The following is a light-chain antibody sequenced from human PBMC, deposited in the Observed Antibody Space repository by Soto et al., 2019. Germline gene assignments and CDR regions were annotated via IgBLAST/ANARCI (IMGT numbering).Light chain of an antibody. J-gene: IGLJ2*01. CDR3: SSYTSSSTRV. CDR2: DVS. V-gene: IGLV2-14*01. CDR1: SSDVGGYNY. Sequence: QSVLTQPASVSGYPGQSITISCTGTSSDVGGYNYVSWYQKHPGKAPKLMIYDVSNRPSGVSNRFSGSKSGNTASLTISWLQAEDEAEYYCSSYTSSSTRVFGGGTKLTVL.